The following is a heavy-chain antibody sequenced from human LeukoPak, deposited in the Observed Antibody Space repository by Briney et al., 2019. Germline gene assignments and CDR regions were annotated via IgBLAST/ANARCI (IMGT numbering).Heavy chain of an antibody. CDR3: ARGAVPAAIKGYFDY. V-gene: IGHV3-64*01. CDR1: GFAFSSYA. D-gene: IGHD2-2*02. J-gene: IGHJ4*02. CDR2: ISSNGGST. Sequence: GGSLRLSCAASGFAFSSYAMHWVRQAPGKGLEYVSAISSNGGSTYYANSVKGRFTISRDNSKNTLYLQMGSLRAEDMAVYYCARGAVPAAIKGYFDYWGQGTLVTVSS.